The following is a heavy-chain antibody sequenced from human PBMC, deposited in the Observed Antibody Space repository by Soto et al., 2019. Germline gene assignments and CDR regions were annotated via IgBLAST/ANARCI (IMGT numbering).Heavy chain of an antibody. CDR1: GFTFSSYG. CDR2: ISYDGSNK. J-gene: IGHJ4*02. Sequence: GGSLRLSCAASGFTFSSYGRHWVRQAPGKGLEWVAVISYDGSNKYYADSVKGRFTISRDNSKNTLYLQMNSLRAEDTAVYYCAKVARAYCGGDCRYYFDYWGQGTLVTVS. D-gene: IGHD2-21*02. CDR3: AKVARAYCGGDCRYYFDY. V-gene: IGHV3-30*18.